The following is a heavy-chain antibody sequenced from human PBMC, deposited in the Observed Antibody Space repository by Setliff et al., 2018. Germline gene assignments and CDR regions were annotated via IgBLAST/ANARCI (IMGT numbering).Heavy chain of an antibody. Sequence: PSETLSLTCTVYGGSFTNYYWGWIRQSPGKGLEWIGEINHSGSTNYNPSLKSRLTISVDTTKNQFSLQLNSVTAADTAVYYCARDPSSVAARPGYWGQGTLVTVSS. CDR1: GGSFTNYY. D-gene: IGHD6-6*01. CDR3: ARDPSSVAARPGY. CDR2: INHSGST. J-gene: IGHJ4*02. V-gene: IGHV4-34*01.